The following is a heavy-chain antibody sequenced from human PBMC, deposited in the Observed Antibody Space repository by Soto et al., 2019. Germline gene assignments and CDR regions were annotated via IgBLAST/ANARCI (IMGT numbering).Heavy chain of an antibody. CDR2: IPRPGNTT. CDR1: GFNFSSYR. Sequence: GGSLLLSCVASGFNFSSYRMNWVRQAPGKGLELVACIPRPGNTTCHRHSGDGRFAISRDDAGTSLFLRMDSVKVEDTAVYHCARVHLVAGSAVHCAFDVWGPGTLVTVSS. D-gene: IGHD6-6*01. J-gene: IGHJ4*03. V-gene: IGHV3-48*04. CDR3: ARVHLVAGSAVHCAFDV.